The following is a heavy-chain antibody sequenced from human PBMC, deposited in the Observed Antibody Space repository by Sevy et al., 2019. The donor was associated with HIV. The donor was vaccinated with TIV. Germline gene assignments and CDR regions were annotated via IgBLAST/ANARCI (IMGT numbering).Heavy chain of an antibody. CDR1: GAFISSATYY. D-gene: IGHD5-12*01. Sequence: SETLSLTCSVSGAFISSATYYWTWIRQHPGKGLAWIGDISYSGSTYLNPSLESRVTISLDTSKNQFSLKVSSVTAADTAIYYCAGRAYSGYDLGSKAGAFDYWGQGTLVTVSS. J-gene: IGHJ4*02. V-gene: IGHV4-31*03. CDR2: ISYSGST. CDR3: AGRAYSGYDLGSKAGAFDY.